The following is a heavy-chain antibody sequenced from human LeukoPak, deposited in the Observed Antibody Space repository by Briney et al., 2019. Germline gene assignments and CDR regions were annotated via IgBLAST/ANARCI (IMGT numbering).Heavy chain of an antibody. J-gene: IGHJ5*02. CDR3: ARDNSVDDNAWWFDP. Sequence: PSETLSLTCTVSGGSISSSSHYWGWIRQPPGKGLEWIGSIYYSGSTYYNPSLKSRVTISVDTSKNQFSLKLSSVTAADTAIYYCARDNSVDDNAWWFDPWGQGTLVTVSS. D-gene: IGHD3-22*01. V-gene: IGHV4-39*07. CDR2: IYYSGST. CDR1: GGSISSSSHY.